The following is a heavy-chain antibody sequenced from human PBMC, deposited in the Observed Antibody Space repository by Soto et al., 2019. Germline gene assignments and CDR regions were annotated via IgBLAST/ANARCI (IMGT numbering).Heavy chain of an antibody. CDR2: INSDGSGT. V-gene: IGHV3-74*01. D-gene: IGHD3-22*01. CDR3: AGSSGSNWFDP. J-gene: IGHJ5*02. Sequence: PGGSLRLSCAASGFTFSTYWMHWVRQAPGKGLVWVSRINSDGSGTSYADSVRGRFTISRDNAKNTLYLQMNSLRAEDTAVYYCAGSSGSNWFDPWGQGTLVTVSS. CDR1: GFTFSTYW.